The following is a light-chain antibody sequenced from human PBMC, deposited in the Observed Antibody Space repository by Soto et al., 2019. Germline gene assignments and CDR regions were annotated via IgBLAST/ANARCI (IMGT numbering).Light chain of an antibody. CDR1: QSVTNSF. CDR3: QQYVSSPWA. CDR2: GAS. V-gene: IGKV3-20*01. J-gene: IGKJ1*01. Sequence: EIVLAQSPGTLCLSPGERGTLSCRASQSVTNSFLAWYQQKPGQAPRHLIYGASRRDTGIPDRFTGSGFGTDFTLTLSRLEPEDFAVYHCQQYVSSPWAFGQGTDVEI.